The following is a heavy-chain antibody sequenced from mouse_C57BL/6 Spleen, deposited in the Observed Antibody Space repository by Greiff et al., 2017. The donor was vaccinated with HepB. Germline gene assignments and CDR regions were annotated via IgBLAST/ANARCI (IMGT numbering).Heavy chain of an antibody. D-gene: IGHD4-1*01. CDR3: ARSGDFAWFAY. CDR1: GFNIKDYY. CDR2: IDPEDGAT. Sequence: VQLQQSGAELVKPGASVKLSCTASGFNIKDYYMHWVKQRTEQGLEWIGRIDPEDGATKYAPKFQGKATITADTSSNTAYLQLSSRTSEDTAVYYCARSGDFAWFAYWGQGTLVTVSA. V-gene: IGHV14-2*01. J-gene: IGHJ3*01.